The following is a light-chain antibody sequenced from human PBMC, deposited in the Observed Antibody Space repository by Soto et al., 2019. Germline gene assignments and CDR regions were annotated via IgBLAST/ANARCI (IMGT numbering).Light chain of an antibody. CDR1: ISNIGSNT. CDR2: NDD. J-gene: IGLJ2*01. Sequence: QSVLTQPPSASGAPGQSVSISCSGSISNIGSNTVNWYQQLPGTAPRLLIYNDDRRPSGVPDRFSGSKSGTSASLAISGLQPEDEADYHCAVWDGSLGGFVAFGGGTKVTVL. V-gene: IGLV1-44*01. CDR3: AVWDGSLGGFVA.